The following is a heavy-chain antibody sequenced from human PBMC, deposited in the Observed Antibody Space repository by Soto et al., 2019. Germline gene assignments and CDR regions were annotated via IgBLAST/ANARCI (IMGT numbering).Heavy chain of an antibody. CDR1: GFIFSNYG. CDR3: AIVRVADSPLDH. CDR2: ISYDGSDI. D-gene: IGHD3-10*02. V-gene: IGHV3-30*03. Sequence: QVQLVESGGGVVQPGRSLRLSCVGSGFIFSNYGMHWVRQAPGKGLEWVAFISYDGSDILYADSVKGRFTISRENSKSPLFLHMNIPTADDTAVYFCAIVRVADSPLDHWGQGTLVTVSS. J-gene: IGHJ4*02.